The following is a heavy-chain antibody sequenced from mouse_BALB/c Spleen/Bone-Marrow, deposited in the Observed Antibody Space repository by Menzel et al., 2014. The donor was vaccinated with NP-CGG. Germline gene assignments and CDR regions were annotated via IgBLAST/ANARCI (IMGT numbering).Heavy chain of an antibody. CDR2: INPDSSTI. Sequence: EVKLMESGGGLVRPGGSLKLSCAASGFDFXRYWMSWVRQAPGKGLEWIGEINPDSSTINYTPSLKDKFIISRDNAKNTLYLQMSKVRSEDTALYYCARQWYYGSSDYWGQGTTLTVSS. V-gene: IGHV4-1*02. CDR3: ARQWYYGSSDY. CDR1: GFDFXRYW. J-gene: IGHJ2*01. D-gene: IGHD1-1*01.